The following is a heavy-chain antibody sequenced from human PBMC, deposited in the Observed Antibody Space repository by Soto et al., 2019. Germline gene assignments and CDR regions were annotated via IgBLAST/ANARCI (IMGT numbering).Heavy chain of an antibody. CDR3: AREQTRYDLNWFDP. CDR1: GYTFASYY. D-gene: IGHD5-12*01. V-gene: IGHV1-46*01. CDR2: INPSGGST. Sequence: ASVKVSCKASGYTFASYYMHWVRQAPGQGLEWMGIINPSGGSTSYAQKFQGRVTITADESTSTAYMELSSLRSEDTAVYYCAREQTRYDLNWFDPWGQGTLVTVSS. J-gene: IGHJ5*02.